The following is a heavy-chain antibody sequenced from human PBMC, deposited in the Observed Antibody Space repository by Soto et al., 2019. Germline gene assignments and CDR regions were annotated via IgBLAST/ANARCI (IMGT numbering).Heavy chain of an antibody. CDR2: ISYDGSNK. V-gene: IGHV3-30-3*01. Sequence: GGSLRLSCAASGFTFSSYAMHWVRQAPGKGLEWVAVISYDGSNKYYADSVKGRFTISRDNSKNTLYLQMNSLRAEDTAVYYCARGSHRWLQYAGSDYWGQGTLVTVSS. CDR1: GFTFSSYA. CDR3: ARGSHRWLQYAGSDY. D-gene: IGHD5-12*01. J-gene: IGHJ4*02.